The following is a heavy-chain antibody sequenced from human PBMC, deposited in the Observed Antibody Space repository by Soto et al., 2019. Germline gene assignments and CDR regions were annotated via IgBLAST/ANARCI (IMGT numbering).Heavy chain of an antibody. CDR3: AREGKRPYNYYGWDV. CDR1: GYTFTTYG. V-gene: IGHV1-18*01. Sequence: QVQLVQSGAEVRKPGASVKVSCKASGYTFTTYGISWVRQAPGQGLEWMGWISGYNGHTKYAQKFQGRVTITTDTSASTVYMDLRSLRSDDTAVYYGAREGKRPYNYYGWDVWGQGTTGTVAS. D-gene: IGHD3-10*01. J-gene: IGHJ6*02. CDR2: ISGYNGHT.